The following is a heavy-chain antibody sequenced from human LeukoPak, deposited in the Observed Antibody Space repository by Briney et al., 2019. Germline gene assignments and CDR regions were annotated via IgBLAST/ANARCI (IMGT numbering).Heavy chain of an antibody. Sequence: ASETLSLTCTVSGGSISSSSYYWGWIRQPPGKGLEWIGSIYYSGSTYYNPSLKSRVTISVYTSKNQFSLKLSSVTAADTAVYYCARHQYSGSYYYFDYWGQGTLVTVSS. J-gene: IGHJ4*02. CDR2: IYYSGST. D-gene: IGHD1-26*01. V-gene: IGHV4-39*01. CDR3: ARHQYSGSYYYFDY. CDR1: GGSISSSSYY.